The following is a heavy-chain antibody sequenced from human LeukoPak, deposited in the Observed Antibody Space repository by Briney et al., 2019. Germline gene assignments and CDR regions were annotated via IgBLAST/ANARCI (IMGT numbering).Heavy chain of an antibody. CDR2: IYSGGST. CDR3: ARVAAAGLHFDY. V-gene: IGHV3-66*01. D-gene: IGHD6-13*01. CDR1: GFSLSSNY. Sequence: PGGSLRLSCAASGFSLSSNYMSWVRQAPGKGLEWVSVIYSGGSTYYADSVKGRFTISRDTSKNTLYLRMNSLRAEDTAVYYCARVAAAGLHFDYWGQGTLVTVSS. J-gene: IGHJ4*02.